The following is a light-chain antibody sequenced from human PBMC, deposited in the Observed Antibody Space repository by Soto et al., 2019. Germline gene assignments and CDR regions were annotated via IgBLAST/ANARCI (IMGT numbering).Light chain of an antibody. V-gene: IGKV3-20*01. J-gene: IGKJ2*01. CDR1: QSVSSSF. Sequence: EIVLTQSPGTLSLSPGERATLSCRASQSVSSSFLAWFQQRPGQAPRLLIYGASTRATGIPDRFSGSGSGTDFTVTISRLEPEDFAVYYCQQYDTSPYTFRQDTKLEIK. CDR2: GAS. CDR3: QQYDTSPYT.